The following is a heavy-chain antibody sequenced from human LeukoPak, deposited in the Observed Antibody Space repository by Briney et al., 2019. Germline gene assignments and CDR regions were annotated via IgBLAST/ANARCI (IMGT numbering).Heavy chain of an antibody. CDR1: GFTFSRYG. V-gene: IGHV3-23*01. CDR3: ARVLYYYASVSYNYYMDV. Sequence: PGGTLRLSCAASGFTFSRYGMSWVRQAPGKGLEWVSAISGGGGDTYYADSAKGRFTISRDNSKNTLYLQMNSLRAEDAAIYYCARVLYYYASVSYNYYMDVWGKGTTVTISS. CDR2: ISGGGGDT. D-gene: IGHD3-10*01. J-gene: IGHJ6*03.